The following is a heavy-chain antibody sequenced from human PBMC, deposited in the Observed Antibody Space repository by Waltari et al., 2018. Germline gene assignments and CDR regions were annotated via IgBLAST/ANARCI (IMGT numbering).Heavy chain of an antibody. Sequence: VQLVESGGGLVQPGGSLRLSCAASGFTFSSYWMSWVRQAPGKGLEWIGRIYTTGSTKFNPSLESRATISADAPKNQFSLRLSSVTAADTAVYYCARVRDEFGDYGFDYWGQGT. V-gene: IGHV4-4*08. CDR1: GFTFSSYW. J-gene: IGHJ4*02. CDR3: ARVRDEFGDYGFDY. CDR2: IYTTGST. D-gene: IGHD4-17*01.